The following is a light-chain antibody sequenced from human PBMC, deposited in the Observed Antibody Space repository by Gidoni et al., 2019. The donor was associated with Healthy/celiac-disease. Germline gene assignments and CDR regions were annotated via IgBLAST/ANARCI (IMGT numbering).Light chain of an antibody. CDR2: GAS. CDR1: QSISSSY. Sequence: EIVLTQSPGTLSLSPGERATLSCRASQSISSSYLAWYHQKPDQAPRLLIYGASSRATGIPDRFSGSGSGTDFTLTISRLEPEDFAVYYCQQYGSSRTFGQGTKVEIK. CDR3: QQYGSSRT. J-gene: IGKJ1*01. V-gene: IGKV3-20*01.